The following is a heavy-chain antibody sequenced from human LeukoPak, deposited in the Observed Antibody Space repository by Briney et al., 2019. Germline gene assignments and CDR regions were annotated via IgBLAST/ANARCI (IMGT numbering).Heavy chain of an antibody. Sequence: SETLSLTCTVSGGSISTSNYYWGWIRQPPGKGLEWIGTIYYSGTTYYNPSLQSRVTMSVDTSKNHFSLKLYSVTAADTAVYYCARLSGGTQWLAPFDYWGQGTLVTVSS. V-gene: IGHV4-39*02. CDR2: IYYSGTT. D-gene: IGHD6-19*01. CDR1: GGSISTSNYY. CDR3: ARLSGGTQWLAPFDY. J-gene: IGHJ4*02.